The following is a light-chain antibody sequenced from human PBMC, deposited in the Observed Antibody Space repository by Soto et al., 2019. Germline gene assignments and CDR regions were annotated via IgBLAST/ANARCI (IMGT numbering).Light chain of an antibody. CDR2: DVS. CDR1: SSDVGGYNY. J-gene: IGLJ1*01. CDR3: SSYTSGFYV. V-gene: IGLV2-14*01. Sequence: QSVLKQPASVSGAPGQSSTISCTGTSSDVGGYNYVSWYQQHPGKAPKLMIYDVSDRPSGVSNRFSGSKSGNTASLTISGLQAEDEADYYCSSYTSGFYVFGTGTQLTVL.